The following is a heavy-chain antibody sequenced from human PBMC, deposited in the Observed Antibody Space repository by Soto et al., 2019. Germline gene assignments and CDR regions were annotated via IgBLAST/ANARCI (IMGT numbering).Heavy chain of an antibody. V-gene: IGHV6-1*01. D-gene: IGHD6-13*01. CDR3: ARGLKQQLASPRYYYYGMDV. Sequence: SQTLSLTCAISGDSVSSNSAAWNWIRPSPSRGLEWLGRTYYRSKWYNDYAVSVKSRITINPDTSKNQFSLQLNSVTPEDTAVYYCARGLKQQLASPRYYYYGMDVWGQGTTVTVSS. J-gene: IGHJ6*02. CDR2: TYYRSKWYN. CDR1: GDSVSSNSAA.